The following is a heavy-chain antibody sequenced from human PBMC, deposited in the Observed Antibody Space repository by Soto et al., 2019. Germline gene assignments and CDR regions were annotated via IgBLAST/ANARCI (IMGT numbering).Heavy chain of an antibody. D-gene: IGHD3-9*01. CDR1: GFTFRDYA. CDR2: IRSKAYGGTT. J-gene: IGHJ6*02. V-gene: IGHV3-49*03. CDR3: TRAPGYFASYYGMDV. Sequence: GGSLRLSCTASGFTFRDYAMSWFRQAPGKGLEWVGFIRSKAYGGTTEYAASVKGRFTISRDDSKSIAYLQMNSLKTEDTAVYYCTRAPGYFASYYGMDVWGQGTTVTVSS.